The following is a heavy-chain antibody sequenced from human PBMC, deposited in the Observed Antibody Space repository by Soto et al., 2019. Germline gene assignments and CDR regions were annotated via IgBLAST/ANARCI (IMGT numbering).Heavy chain of an antibody. Sequence: QVRLVESGGGVVQPGRSLRLSCTASGFSFSSYAMYWFRQPPGKGLEWVAVISHDGINKHYPDSVTGRVTVSRDNSSHSLDLQLNSLRGEDTAMSYCARDMYSSDYFVKWFAPWGPGTLVTVSS. CDR1: GFSFSSYA. J-gene: IGHJ5*02. V-gene: IGHV3-30*04. CDR2: ISHDGINK. D-gene: IGHD6-19*01. CDR3: ARDMYSSDYFVKWFAP.